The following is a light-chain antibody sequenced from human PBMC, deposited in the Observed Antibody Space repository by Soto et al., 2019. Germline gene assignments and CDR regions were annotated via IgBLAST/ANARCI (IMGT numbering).Light chain of an antibody. Sequence: QSALTQPASVSGSPGQSITISCTGTSSDVGSHNLVSWYQQHPDRAPKLMMYEGSKRPSGVSNRFSGSKSGNTASLTISGLQAEDEADYFCCSYAGSSTYIFGSGTKLTVL. V-gene: IGLV2-23*01. CDR2: EGS. J-gene: IGLJ1*01. CDR3: CSYAGSSTYI. CDR1: SSDVGSHNL.